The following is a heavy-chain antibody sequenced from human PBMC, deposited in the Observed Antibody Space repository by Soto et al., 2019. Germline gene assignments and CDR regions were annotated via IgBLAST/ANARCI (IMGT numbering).Heavy chain of an antibody. V-gene: IGHV1-8*01. D-gene: IGHD4-17*01. Sequence: QVQLVQSGAEVKKPGASVKVSCKASGYTFTSYDINWVRQATGQGREWMGWMKPNSGNTGYTQKFQGRVTMTRNTSISTAYMELSSLRSEDTAVYYCARQNDYGDYVSYFQHWRQGTLVTVSS. CDR3: ARQNDYGDYVSYFQH. CDR2: MKPNSGNT. CDR1: GYTFTSYD. J-gene: IGHJ1*01.